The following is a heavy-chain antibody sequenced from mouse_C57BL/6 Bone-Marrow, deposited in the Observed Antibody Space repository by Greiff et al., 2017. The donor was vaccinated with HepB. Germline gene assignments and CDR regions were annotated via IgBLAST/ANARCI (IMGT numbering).Heavy chain of an antibody. CDR1: GYTFTSYW. CDR2: INPSSGYT. V-gene: IGHV1-7*01. CDR3: AREWRLRRGYVDY. J-gene: IGHJ2*01. Sequence: QVQLQQSGAELAKPGASVKLSCKASGYTFTSYWMHWVKQRPGQGLEWIGYINPSSGYTKYNQKFKDKATLTADKSSSTAYMQLSSLTYEDSAVYYCAREWRLRRGYVDYWGQGTTLTVSS. D-gene: IGHD2-4*01.